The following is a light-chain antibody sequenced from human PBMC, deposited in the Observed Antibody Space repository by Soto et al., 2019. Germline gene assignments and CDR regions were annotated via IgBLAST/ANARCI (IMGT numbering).Light chain of an antibody. CDR1: QSISSSF. CDR3: QQCGSSPET. CDR2: GAS. V-gene: IGKV3-20*01. Sequence: DIVLTQSPGTLSLSPGQRATLSCRASQSISSSFLAWYQQKPGQAPRLLIYGASSRATGIPDRFSGSGSGTDFTLTISRLEPEDFAVYYCQQCGSSPETCGQGTKVDIK. J-gene: IGKJ1*01.